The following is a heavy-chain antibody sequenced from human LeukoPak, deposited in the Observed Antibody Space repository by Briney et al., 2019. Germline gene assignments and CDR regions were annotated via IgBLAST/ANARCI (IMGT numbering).Heavy chain of an antibody. CDR3: ARVRGYSSSYFTH. CDR1: GGSISSYY. CDR2: IYYSGST. V-gene: IGHV4-59*12. D-gene: IGHD6-13*01. Sequence: SETLSLTCTVSGGSISSYYWSWIRQPPGKGLEWIGNIYYSGSTYYHPSLQTRVTISVDTSKNQFSLKLSSATAADTAFYYCARVRGYSSSYFTHWGQGTLATVSS. J-gene: IGHJ1*01.